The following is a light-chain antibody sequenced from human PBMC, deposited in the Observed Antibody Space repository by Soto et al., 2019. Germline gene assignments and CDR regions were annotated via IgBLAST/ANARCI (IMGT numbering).Light chain of an antibody. V-gene: IGKV3-15*01. CDR3: QQYQNWPLIT. CDR1: QSVSGN. J-gene: IGKJ5*01. Sequence: EIVMTQSPGTVSVSPGERVIFSCRASQSVSGNLAWYQQKPGQTPRLLIYGASTRATGIPDRFSGSGSGTEFTLTISSLQSEDFADYYCQQYQNWPLITFGQGTRLEIK. CDR2: GAS.